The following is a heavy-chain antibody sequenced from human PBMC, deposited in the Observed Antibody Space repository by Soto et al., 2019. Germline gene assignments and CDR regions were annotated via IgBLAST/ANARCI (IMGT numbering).Heavy chain of an antibody. CDR2: INHSGST. Sequence: SETLSLTCAVYGGSFSCYYWSWIRQPPGKGLEWIGEINHSGSTNYNPSLKSRVTISVDTSKNQFSLKLSSVTAADTAVYYCARLLSVGATRLYYYYGMDVWGQGTTVTVS. CDR3: ARLLSVGATRLYYYYGMDV. D-gene: IGHD1-26*01. J-gene: IGHJ6*02. V-gene: IGHV4-34*01. CDR1: GGSFSCYY.